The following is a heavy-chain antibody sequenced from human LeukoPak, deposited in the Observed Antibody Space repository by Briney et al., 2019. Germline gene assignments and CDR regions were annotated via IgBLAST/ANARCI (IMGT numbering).Heavy chain of an antibody. V-gene: IGHV1-69*13. CDR3: ARDPLLWDAFDI. Sequence: SVKVSCKASGGTFSSYAISWVRQAPGQGLEWMGGIIPIFGTANYAQKFQGRVTITADESTSTAYMELSSLRSEDTAVYYCARDPLLWDAFDIWGQGTMVTVSS. CDR2: IIPIFGTA. D-gene: IGHD2-21*01. CDR1: GGTFSSYA. J-gene: IGHJ3*02.